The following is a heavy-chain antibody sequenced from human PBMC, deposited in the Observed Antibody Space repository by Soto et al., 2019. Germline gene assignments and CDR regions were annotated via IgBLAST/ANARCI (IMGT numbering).Heavy chain of an antibody. Sequence: QVQLQESGPGLVKPSETLSLTCTVSSGSISSYYLTWIRQPPGKGLEWIGYIYYNGRTNYNPSLKSRVTISLDTSKNQFSLNLSSVTAADTAVYYCARGAEWFGGRMDVWGQGTTVTVSS. CDR3: ARGAEWFGGRMDV. V-gene: IGHV4-59*01. J-gene: IGHJ6*02. D-gene: IGHD3-10*01. CDR2: IYYNGRT. CDR1: SGSISSYY.